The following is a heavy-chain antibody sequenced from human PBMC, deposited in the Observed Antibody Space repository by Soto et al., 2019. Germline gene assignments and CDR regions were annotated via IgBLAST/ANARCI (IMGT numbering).Heavy chain of an antibody. V-gene: IGHV3-23*01. CDR3: AKGLAMVGYYYYGMDV. J-gene: IGHJ6*02. Sequence: GGSLRLSCAASGFTFSGYAMSWVRQAPGKGLEWVSAISGSGGSTYYADSVKGRFTISRDNSKNTLYLQMNSLRAEDTAVYYCAKGLAMVGYYYYGMDVWGQGTTVTVSS. CDR2: ISGSGGST. CDR1: GFTFSGYA. D-gene: IGHD5-18*01.